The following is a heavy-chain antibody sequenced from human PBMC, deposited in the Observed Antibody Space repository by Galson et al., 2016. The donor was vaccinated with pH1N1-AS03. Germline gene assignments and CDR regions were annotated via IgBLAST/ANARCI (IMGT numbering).Heavy chain of an antibody. V-gene: IGHV4-59*01. J-gene: IGHJ4*02. CDR3: ARGETIGWYDY. CDR1: GGSPKSSY. CDR2: IYFSGKT. D-gene: IGHD6-19*01. Sequence: SETLSLTCIVSGGSPKSSYWNWIRQSPGKGLEWIGHIYFSGKTKYNPSLKDRVTISLDTSNNVVSLELSPVTSADTAVYYCARGETIGWYDYWGQGTLVTVSS.